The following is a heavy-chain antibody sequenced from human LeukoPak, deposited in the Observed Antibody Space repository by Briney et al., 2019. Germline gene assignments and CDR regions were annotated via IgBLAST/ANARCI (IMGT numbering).Heavy chain of an antibody. Sequence: SETLSLTCTVSGGSISSYYWSWIRQPPGKGLEWIGYIYYTRSTHYNPSLKSRVTISVDTSKNQFSLNLSSVTAADTAVYYCARTAGVAVAGSRQYFDQWGQGTLVTVSS. V-gene: IGHV4-59*08. CDR3: ARTAGVAVAGSRQYFDQ. D-gene: IGHD6-19*01. CDR1: GGSISSYY. CDR2: IYYTRST. J-gene: IGHJ4*02.